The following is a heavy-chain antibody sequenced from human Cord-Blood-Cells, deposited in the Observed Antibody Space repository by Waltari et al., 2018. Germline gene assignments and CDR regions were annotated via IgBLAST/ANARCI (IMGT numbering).Heavy chain of an antibody. D-gene: IGHD3-16*01. CDR3: ARVYYDYVYGMDV. CDR1: GGSFSGYY. Sequence: AGLLKPSETLSLTCAVYGGSFSGYYWSWIRQPPGKGLEWIGEINHSGSTNYNPSLKSRVTISVDTSKNQFSLKLSSVTAADTAVYYCARVYYDYVYGMDVWGQGTTVTVSS. V-gene: IGHV4-34*01. J-gene: IGHJ6*02. CDR2: INHSGST.